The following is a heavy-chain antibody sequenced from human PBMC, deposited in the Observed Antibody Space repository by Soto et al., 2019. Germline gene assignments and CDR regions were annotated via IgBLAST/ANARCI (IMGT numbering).Heavy chain of an antibody. J-gene: IGHJ3*01. D-gene: IGHD2-21*01. CDR3: TRGYSSVSIYAFDV. Sequence: EVQMVESGGGLVQPGGSLRLSCAASRFTFTNQYIDWVRQAPGKGLEWVGRIGNKANSYTTEYAASVEGRFTISRDDSNNLVSLQMNSLKSEDTAVYHCTRGYSSVSIYAFDVWGQGTMVTVSS. V-gene: IGHV3-72*01. CDR1: RFTFTNQY. CDR2: IGNKANSYTT.